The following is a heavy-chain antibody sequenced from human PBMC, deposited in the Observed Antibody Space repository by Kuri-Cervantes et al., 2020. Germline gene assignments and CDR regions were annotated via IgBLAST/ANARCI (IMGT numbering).Heavy chain of an antibody. CDR3: ARYCSSSSCWDAFDI. D-gene: IGHD2-15*01. J-gene: IGHJ3*02. CDR1: GGSFSGYY. Sequence: GGSLRLSCAVYGGSFSGYYWSWIRQPPGKGLEWVANIKHDGTEKYYVDSVKGRFTISRDNAKNSLYLQMNSLRAEDTAVYYCARYCSSSSCWDAFDIWGQGTMVTVSS. CDR2: IKHDGTEK. V-gene: IGHV3-7*01.